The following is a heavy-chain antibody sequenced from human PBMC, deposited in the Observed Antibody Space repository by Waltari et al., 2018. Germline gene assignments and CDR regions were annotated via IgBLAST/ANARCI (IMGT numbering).Heavy chain of an antibody. J-gene: IGHJ4*02. V-gene: IGHV4-38-2*01. Sequence: QVQLQESGPGLVKPSETLSLTCAVSGYSISSRYYWGWIRQPPGKGLEWIGSIYHMGSTYYNPSLKSRVTISVDTSKNQFSLKLSSVTAADTAVYYCARHGVLVGATSGADYWGQGTLVTVSS. CDR3: ARHGVLVGATSGADY. CDR1: GYSISSRYY. D-gene: IGHD1-26*01. CDR2: IYHMGST.